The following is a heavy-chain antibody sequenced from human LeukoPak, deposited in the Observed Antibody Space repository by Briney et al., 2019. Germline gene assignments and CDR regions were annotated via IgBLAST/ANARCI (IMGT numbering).Heavy chain of an antibody. V-gene: IGHV3-23*01. D-gene: IGHD3-9*01. CDR1: GFTFSSYG. CDR3: AKDRQYYDILTGLDY. Sequence: PGGSLRLSCAASGFTFSSYGMSWVRQAPGKGLEWVSAISGSGGSTYYADSVKGRFTISRDNSRNTLYLQMNSLRAEDTAVYYCAKDRQYYDILTGLDYWGQGTLVTVSS. J-gene: IGHJ4*02. CDR2: ISGSGGST.